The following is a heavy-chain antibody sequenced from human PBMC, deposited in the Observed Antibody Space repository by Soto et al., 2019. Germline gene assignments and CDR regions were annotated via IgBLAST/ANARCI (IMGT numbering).Heavy chain of an antibody. Sequence: QVLLAESGGGVVQPGRSLRLSCAASGFIFTNFGMHWVRQPPGKGLEWVAVVSYDGTNKYYADSVKGRFTISRDNSKNTLYLQMNSVRSEDTAVYYCAKDIAFVRGVISDIDVWGQGTTVAVSS. D-gene: IGHD3-10*02. V-gene: IGHV3-30*18. CDR2: VSYDGTNK. J-gene: IGHJ6*02. CDR3: AKDIAFVRGVISDIDV. CDR1: GFIFTNFG.